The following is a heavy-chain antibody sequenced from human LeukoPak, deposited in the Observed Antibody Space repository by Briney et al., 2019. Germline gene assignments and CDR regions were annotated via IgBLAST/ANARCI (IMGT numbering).Heavy chain of an antibody. CDR1: GYTFTSYA. J-gene: IGHJ4*02. CDR2: INAGNGNT. V-gene: IGHV1-3*01. Sequence: ASVKVSCKASGYTFTSYAMHWVRQAPGQRLEWMGWINAGNGNTNYSQKFQGRVTITRDTSASTAYMELSSLRSEDTAVYYCARPLDPYSSGWYGVDYWGQGTLVTVSS. CDR3: ARPLDPYSSGWYGVDY. D-gene: IGHD6-19*01.